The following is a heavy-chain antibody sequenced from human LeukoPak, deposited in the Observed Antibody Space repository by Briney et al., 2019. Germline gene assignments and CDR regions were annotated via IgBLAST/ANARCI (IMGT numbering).Heavy chain of an antibody. CDR3: ARGDLCGRDWLFSCYYYMDV. CDR1: GGTFSSYA. Sequence: SVKVSCKASGGTFSSYAISWVRQAPGQGLEWMGGIIPIFGTANYAQKFQGRVTITADESTSTAYMELSSLRSEDTAVYYCARGDLCGRDWLFSCYYYMDVWGKGTTVTISS. CDR2: IIPIFGTA. V-gene: IGHV1-69*13. J-gene: IGHJ6*03. D-gene: IGHD3-9*01.